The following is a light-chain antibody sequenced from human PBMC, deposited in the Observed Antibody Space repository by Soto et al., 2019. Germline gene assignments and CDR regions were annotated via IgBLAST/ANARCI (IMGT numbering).Light chain of an antibody. V-gene: IGKV1-5*01. CDR1: QSVGTW. CDR3: QLYNRNTWS. J-gene: IGKJ1*01. CDR2: VAS. Sequence: DIQMTQSPSTLSASVGGRVTITCRASQSVGTWVAWYQQKTGKAPKLLIYVASNVESGVPSRFSGSGSGTEFTLTSTTLHPDYFATYFCQLYNRNTWSFGPGTKVDI.